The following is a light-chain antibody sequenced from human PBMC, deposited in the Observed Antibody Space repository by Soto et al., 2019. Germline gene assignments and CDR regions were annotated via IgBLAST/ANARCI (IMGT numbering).Light chain of an antibody. CDR1: QSVGTY. CDR3: QQRSNWPLT. V-gene: IGKV3-11*01. CDR2: DAS. J-gene: IGKJ4*01. Sequence: EIVLTQSPATLSLSPGERATLSCRASQSVGTYFARYQQKPGQAPRLLIYDASNRATGIPARFSGSGSGTDFTLTISSLEPEDFAVYYCQQRSNWPLTFGGGTKVEIK.